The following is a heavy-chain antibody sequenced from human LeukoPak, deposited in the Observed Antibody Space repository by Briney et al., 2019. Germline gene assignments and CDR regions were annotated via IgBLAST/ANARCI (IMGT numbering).Heavy chain of an antibody. V-gene: IGHV3-9*01. CDR3: AKAGVYAIGLDY. J-gene: IGHJ4*02. Sequence: GRSLRLSCAASGFIFDDYAMHWVRQAPGKGLEWVSGISWNSGSIGYADSVKGRFTISRDNAKNSLYLQMISLRAEDTALYYCAKAGVYAIGLDYWGQGTLVTVSS. CDR1: GFIFDDYA. D-gene: IGHD2-8*01. CDR2: ISWNSGSI.